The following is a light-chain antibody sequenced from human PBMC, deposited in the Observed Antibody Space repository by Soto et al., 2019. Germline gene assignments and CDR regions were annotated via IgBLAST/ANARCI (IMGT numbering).Light chain of an antibody. CDR1: SSNIGAGYD. V-gene: IGLV1-40*01. CDR2: GNS. Sequence: QSVLTQPPSVSGAPGQRVTISCTGSSSNIGAGYDEHWYQQLPGTAPKLLIYGNSNRPSGVPDRFSGSKSGTSASLAITGLQAEDEADYYCQSYDSSWVFGGGTKLTVL. CDR3: QSYDSSWV. J-gene: IGLJ3*02.